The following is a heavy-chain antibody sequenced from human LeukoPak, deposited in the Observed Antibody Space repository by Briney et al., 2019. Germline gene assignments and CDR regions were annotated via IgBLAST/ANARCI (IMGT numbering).Heavy chain of an antibody. D-gene: IGHD6-19*01. J-gene: IGHJ6*02. CDR1: GFTFSFYS. CDR2: ISSSSSDI. CDR3: ARSKAGAESSGNSFSHYYYYAMDV. Sequence: KPGGSLRLSCAASGFTFSFYSMSWVRQAPGKGLEWVSSISSSSSDISYADSVKGRFTISRDSAKNSLSLQMINLRGEDTAVYYCARSKAGAESSGNSFSHYYYYAMDVWGQGTTVTVSS. V-gene: IGHV3-21*01.